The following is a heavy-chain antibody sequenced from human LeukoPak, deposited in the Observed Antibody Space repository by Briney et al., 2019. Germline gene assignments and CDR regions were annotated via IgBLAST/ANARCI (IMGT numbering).Heavy chain of an antibody. J-gene: IGHJ3*02. CDR2: ISAYNGNT. D-gene: IGHD3/OR15-3a*01. CDR3: ARTHPDTLDWLPGGALDI. Sequence: GASVKVSCKASGYTFTSYGISWVRQAPGQGLEWMGWISAYNGNTNYAQKLQGRVTMTTDTSTSTAYMELRSLRSDDTAVYYCARTHPDTLDWLPGGALDIWGQGTMVTGSS. V-gene: IGHV1-18*04. CDR1: GYTFTSYG.